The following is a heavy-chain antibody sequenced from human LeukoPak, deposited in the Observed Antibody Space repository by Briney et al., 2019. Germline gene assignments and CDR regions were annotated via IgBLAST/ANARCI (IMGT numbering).Heavy chain of an antibody. CDR3: ARDGPGGGSYYSNY. Sequence: GGSLRLSCAASGFTFDDYGMSWVRQAPGKGLEWVSSINWNGGSTVYADSVKGRFSISRDSAKNSLYLQMNSLRAEDTALYYCARDGPGGGSYYSNYWGQGTLVTVSS. V-gene: IGHV3-20*04. D-gene: IGHD3-16*01. CDR1: GFTFDDYG. CDR2: INWNGGST. J-gene: IGHJ4*02.